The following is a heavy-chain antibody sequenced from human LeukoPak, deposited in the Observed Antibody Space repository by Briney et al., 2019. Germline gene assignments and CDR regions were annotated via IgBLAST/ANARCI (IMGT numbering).Heavy chain of an antibody. CDR3: ARGYSSSWYDY. CDR2: INLNSGGT. Sequence: ASVKVSCKASGYTFNGYYIHWVRQAPGQGLEYMGSINLNSGGTNYAQKFQGRVTMTRDTSISTAYMELRRLRSDDTAVYYCARGYSSSWYDYWGQGTLVTVSS. CDR1: GYTFNGYY. D-gene: IGHD6-13*01. V-gene: IGHV1-2*02. J-gene: IGHJ4*02.